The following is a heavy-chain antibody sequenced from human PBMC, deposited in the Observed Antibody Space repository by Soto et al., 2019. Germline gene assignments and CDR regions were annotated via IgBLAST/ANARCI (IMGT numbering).Heavy chain of an antibody. V-gene: IGHV3-21*01. J-gene: IGHJ4*02. CDR3: ARVRLPTLWFGELSL. D-gene: IGHD3-10*01. CDR2: ISSSSSYI. CDR1: GFTFSSYS. Sequence: EVQLVESGGGLVKPGGSLRLSCAASGFTFSSYSMNWVRQAPGKGLEWVSSISSSSSYIYYADSVKGRFTISRDNAKNSLYLQMNSLRAEDTAVYYCARVRLPTLWFGELSLWGQGTLVTVSS.